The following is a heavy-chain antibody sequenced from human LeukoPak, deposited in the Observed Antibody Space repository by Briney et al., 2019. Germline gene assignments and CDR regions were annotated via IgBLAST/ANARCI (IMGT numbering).Heavy chain of an antibody. J-gene: IGHJ6*02. Sequence: SGGSLRLSCAASGFTFDDYAMSWVRQAPGKGLEWVSSISGSGGSTNYADSVKGRFTISRDNSKNTLYLQMNSLRAEDTAVYYCAKCITIFGVVGPDVWGQGTTVTVSS. CDR2: ISGSGGST. CDR1: GFTFDDYA. CDR3: AKCITIFGVVGPDV. V-gene: IGHV3-23*01. D-gene: IGHD3-3*01.